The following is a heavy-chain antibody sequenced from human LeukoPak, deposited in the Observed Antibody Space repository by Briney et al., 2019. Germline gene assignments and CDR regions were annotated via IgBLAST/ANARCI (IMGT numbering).Heavy chain of an antibody. CDR2: ISSSSSTI. V-gene: IGHV3-48*04. J-gene: IGHJ4*02. CDR1: GFTFSSYS. Sequence: GGSLRLSCAASGFTFSSYSMNWVRQAPGKGLEWVSYISSSSSTIYYADSVKGRFTISRGNAKNSLYLQMNSLRAEDTAVYYCARDLRLGSYYYDSSGYYYARYWGQGTLVTVSS. CDR3: ARDLRLGSYYYDSSGYYYARY. D-gene: IGHD3-22*01.